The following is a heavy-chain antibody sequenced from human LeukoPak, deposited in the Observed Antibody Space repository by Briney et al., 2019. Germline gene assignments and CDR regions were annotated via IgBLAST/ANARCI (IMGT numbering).Heavy chain of an antibody. CDR1: GYTFTSYD. Sequence: GASVKVSCKASGYTFTSYDINWVRQATGQGLEWMGWMNPNSGNTGYAQRFQGRVTMTRNTSISTAYMELSSLRSEDTAVYYCARAVTVAGTSDYWGQGTLVTVSS. D-gene: IGHD6-19*01. J-gene: IGHJ4*02. V-gene: IGHV1-8*01. CDR3: ARAVTVAGTSDY. CDR2: MNPNSGNT.